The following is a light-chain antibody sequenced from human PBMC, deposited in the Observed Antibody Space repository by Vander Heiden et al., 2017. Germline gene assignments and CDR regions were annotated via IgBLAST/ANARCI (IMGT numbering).Light chain of an antibody. CDR3: AAWDDSLNGHVV. CDR1: SSNIGSNT. V-gene: IGLV1-44*01. J-gene: IGLJ2*01. Sequence: QSVLIQPPSASGTPGQRVTISCSGSSSNIGSNTVNWYQQLPGTAPKLLIYINNQQPSGVPDRFSGSKSGTSASLAISGLQSEDEADYYCAAWDDSLNGHVVFGGGTKLTVL. CDR2: INN.